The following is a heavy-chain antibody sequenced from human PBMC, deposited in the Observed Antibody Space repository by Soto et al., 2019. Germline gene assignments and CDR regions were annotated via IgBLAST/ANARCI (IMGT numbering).Heavy chain of an antibody. CDR2: ISYDGSNK. D-gene: IGHD1-26*01. J-gene: IGHJ2*01. CDR1: GFTFSSYA. V-gene: IGHV3-30-3*01. CDR3: ARDPGYSGSYPHWYFDL. Sequence: GGSLRLSCAASGFTFSSYAMRWVRQAPGKGLEWVAVISYDGSNKYYADSVKGRFTISRDNSKNTLYLQMNSLRAEDTAVYYCARDPGYSGSYPHWYFDLWGRGTLVTVSS.